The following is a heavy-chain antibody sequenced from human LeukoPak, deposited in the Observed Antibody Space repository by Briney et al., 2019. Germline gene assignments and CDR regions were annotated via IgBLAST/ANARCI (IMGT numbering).Heavy chain of an antibody. CDR3: ARHIEWGYFDY. J-gene: IGHJ4*02. D-gene: IGHD5-12*01. CDR2: IYYSGST. Sequence: SETLSLTCTVSGGSINPYYWSWIRQPAGKGLEWIGYIYYSGSTNYNPSLKSRVTISVDTSKNQFSLKLSSVTAADTAVYYCARHIEWGYFDYWGQGTLVTVSS. CDR1: GGSINPYY. V-gene: IGHV4-59*08.